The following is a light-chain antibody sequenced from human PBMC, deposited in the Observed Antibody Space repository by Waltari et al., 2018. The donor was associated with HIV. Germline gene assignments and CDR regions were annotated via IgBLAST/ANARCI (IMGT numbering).Light chain of an antibody. Sequence: QPGLAQPASVSGSPGQSITISCTGTSRDVGGYNSLSWYQQHPGKAPKLIIYDVNSRPSGVSDRFSGSKSGNTASLTIAGLQPEDEAEYFCSSYTSSSTPTFGGGTKLTVL. V-gene: IGLV2-14*03. J-gene: IGLJ2*01. CDR3: SSYTSSSTPT. CDR2: DVN. CDR1: SRDVGGYNS.